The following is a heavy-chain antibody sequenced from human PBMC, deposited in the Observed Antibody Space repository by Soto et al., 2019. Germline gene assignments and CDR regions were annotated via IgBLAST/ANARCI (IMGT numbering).Heavy chain of an antibody. D-gene: IGHD3-22*01. J-gene: IGHJ3*02. V-gene: IGHV1-46*01. CDR3: ARGGGNYYDSSGDAFDI. CDR2: INPSGGST. Sequence: ASVKVSCKASGYTFTSYYMHWVRQAPGQGLEWMGIINPSGGSTSYAQKFQGRVTMTRDTSTSTVYMELSSLRSEDAAVYYCARGGGNYYDSSGDAFDIWGQGTMVTVSS. CDR1: GYTFTSYY.